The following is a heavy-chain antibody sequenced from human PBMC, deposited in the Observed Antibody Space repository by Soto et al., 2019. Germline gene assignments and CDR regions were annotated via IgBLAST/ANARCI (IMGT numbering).Heavy chain of an antibody. Sequence: QVQLVQSGAEVKKPGSSVKVSCKASGGTFSSYAISWVRQAPGQGLEWMGGIIPIFGTANYAQKFQGRVTITADESTSTAYMELSSLRSEDTAVYYCATSIAARKEGVYYYYGMDVWGQGTTVTVSS. V-gene: IGHV1-69*12. CDR2: IIPIFGTA. CDR3: ATSIAARKEGVYYYYGMDV. CDR1: GGTFSSYA. D-gene: IGHD6-6*01. J-gene: IGHJ6*02.